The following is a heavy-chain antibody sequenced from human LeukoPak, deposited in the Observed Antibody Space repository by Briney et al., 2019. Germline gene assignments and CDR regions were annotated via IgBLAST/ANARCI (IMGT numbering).Heavy chain of an antibody. CDR1: GYTFTNFY. Sequence: ASVKVSCKASGYTFTNFYVHWVRQAPGQGLEWLGVIIPSGGASTYAQSFQGRVTMTRDTSSSTVYMELSSLRPEDTAVYYCARGLIFAFDIWVQGTMVTVSS. CDR2: IIPSGGAS. CDR3: ARGLIFAFDI. V-gene: IGHV1-46*01. D-gene: IGHD2/OR15-2a*01. J-gene: IGHJ3*02.